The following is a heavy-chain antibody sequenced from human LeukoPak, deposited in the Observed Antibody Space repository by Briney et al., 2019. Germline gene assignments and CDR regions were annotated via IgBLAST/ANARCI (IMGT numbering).Heavy chain of an antibody. Sequence: PGGSLRLSCAASGFTFSSYSMNWVRQAPGKGLEWVSSISSSSSYIYYADSVKGRFTISRDNAKNSLYLQMNSLRAEDTAVYYCARTYYYDSSGYSVKSHNWFDPWGQGTLVTVSS. CDR2: ISSSSSYI. CDR3: ARTYYYDSSGYSVKSHNWFDP. D-gene: IGHD3-22*01. J-gene: IGHJ5*02. CDR1: GFTFSSYS. V-gene: IGHV3-21*01.